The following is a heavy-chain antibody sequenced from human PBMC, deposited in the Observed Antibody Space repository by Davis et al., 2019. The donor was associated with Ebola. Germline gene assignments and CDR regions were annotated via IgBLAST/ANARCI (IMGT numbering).Heavy chain of an antibody. J-gene: IGHJ4*02. Sequence: AASVKVSCKASGYTFTNYGITWVRQAPGQGLEWMGIMNPSAGSTSYAQRFQGRVTMTRDTSTSTAYMELSSLRSEDTAVYYCARGVDGFYGSGAYYYLDYWGQGTLVTVSS. CDR3: ARGVDGFYGSGAYYYLDY. D-gene: IGHD3-10*01. CDR2: MNPSAGST. V-gene: IGHV1-46*01. CDR1: GYTFTNYG.